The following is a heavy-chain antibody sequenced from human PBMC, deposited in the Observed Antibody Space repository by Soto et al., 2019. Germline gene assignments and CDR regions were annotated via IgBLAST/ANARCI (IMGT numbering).Heavy chain of an antibody. CDR3: ARDYMVRGVMRWFDP. J-gene: IGHJ5*02. CDR1: GGSISSSNW. Sequence: QVQLQESGPGLVKPSGTLSLTCAVSGGSISSSNWWSWVRQPPGKGLEWIGEIYHSGSTNYNPSLKGRVTRSVDNSKNQFSLKLSSVTAADTAVYYCARDYMVRGVMRWFDPWGQGTLVTVSS. D-gene: IGHD3-10*01. V-gene: IGHV4-4*02. CDR2: IYHSGST.